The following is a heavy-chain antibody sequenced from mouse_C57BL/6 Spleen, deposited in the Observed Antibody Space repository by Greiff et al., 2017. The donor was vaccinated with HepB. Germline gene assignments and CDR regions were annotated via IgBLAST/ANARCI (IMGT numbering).Heavy chain of an antibody. J-gene: IGHJ2*01. V-gene: IGHV1-72*01. CDR2: IYPNSGGT. Sequence: QVQLQQPGAELVKPGASVKLSCKASGYTFTSYWMHWVKQRPGRGLEWIGRIYPNSGGTKYNEKFKSKATLTVDKPSSTAYMQLSSLTSEDSAVYYCARNHYGGLGYFDYWGQGTTLTVSS. D-gene: IGHD1-1*01. CDR1: GYTFTSYW. CDR3: ARNHYGGLGYFDY.